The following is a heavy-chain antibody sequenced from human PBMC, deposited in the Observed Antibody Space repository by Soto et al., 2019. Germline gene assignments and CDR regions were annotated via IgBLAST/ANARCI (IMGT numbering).Heavy chain of an antibody. D-gene: IGHD3-22*01. CDR2: IIPIFGTA. V-gene: IGHV1-69*01. Sequence: QVQRVQSGAEVKKPGSSVKVSCKASGGTFSSYAISWVRQAPGQGLEWMGGIIPIFGTANYAQKFQGRVTITADESTSTAYMELSSLRSEDTAVYYCARVGPYYYDSRRDLNWFDPWGQGTLVTVSS. CDR3: ARVGPYYYDSRRDLNWFDP. J-gene: IGHJ5*02. CDR1: GGTFSSYA.